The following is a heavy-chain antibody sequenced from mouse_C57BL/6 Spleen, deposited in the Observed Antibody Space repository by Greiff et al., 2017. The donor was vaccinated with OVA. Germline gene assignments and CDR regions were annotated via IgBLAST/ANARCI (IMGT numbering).Heavy chain of an antibody. V-gene: IGHV5-15*01. D-gene: IGHD3-1*01. CDR3: ARHGGYDVDYAMDY. J-gene: IGHJ4*01. CDR1: GFTFSDYG. Sequence: EVKVVESGGGLVQPGGSLKLSCAASGFTFSDYGMAWVRQAPRKGPEWVAFISNLAYSIYYADTVTGRFTISRENAKNTLYLEMSSLRSEDTAMYYCARHGGYDVDYAMDYWGQGTSVTVSS. CDR2: ISNLAYSI.